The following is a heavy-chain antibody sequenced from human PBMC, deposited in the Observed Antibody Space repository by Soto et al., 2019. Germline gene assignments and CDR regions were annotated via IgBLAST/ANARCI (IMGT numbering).Heavy chain of an antibody. V-gene: IGHV3-30-3*01. CDR2: ISYDGSNK. D-gene: IGHD5-12*01. Sequence: PGGSLRLSCAASGFTFSSYAMHWVRQAPGKGLEWVAVISYDGSNKYYADSVKGRFTISRDNSKNTLYLQMNSLRAEDTAVYYCARDHIVATPDYYYYYMDVWGKGTTVTVSS. J-gene: IGHJ6*03. CDR3: ARDHIVATPDYYYYYMDV. CDR1: GFTFSSYA.